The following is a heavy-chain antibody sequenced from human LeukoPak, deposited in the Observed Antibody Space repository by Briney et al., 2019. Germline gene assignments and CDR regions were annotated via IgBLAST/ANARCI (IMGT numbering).Heavy chain of an antibody. CDR2: IYHSGST. D-gene: IGHD3-10*01. Sequence: SETLSLTCAVSGYSISSGYYWGWIRQPPGKGLEWIGSIYHSGSTYYNPSLKSRVTISVDTSKNQFSLKLSSVIAADTAVYYCARQTYGSGSYYYYYMDVWGKGTTVTVSS. J-gene: IGHJ6*03. V-gene: IGHV4-38-2*01. CDR1: GYSISSGYY. CDR3: ARQTYGSGSYYYYYMDV.